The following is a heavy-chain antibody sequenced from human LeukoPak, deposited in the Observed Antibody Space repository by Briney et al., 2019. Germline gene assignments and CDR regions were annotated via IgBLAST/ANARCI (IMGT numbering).Heavy chain of an antibody. CDR1: RGSICSSNW. J-gene: IGHJ6*02. V-gene: IGHV4-4*02. CDR3: ASVVVVAEAHGHLNYYYYYGMDV. Sequence: PSGTLSLTCAVSRGSICSSNWWSWVRQPPGKGLGWMGEIYHSGSTNYNPSLRSRITISVDKSKNQFCLKLSSVPDADTAVHYCASVVVVAEAHGHLNYYYYYGMDVWGQGTTVTVFS. D-gene: IGHD2-15*01. CDR2: IYHSGST.